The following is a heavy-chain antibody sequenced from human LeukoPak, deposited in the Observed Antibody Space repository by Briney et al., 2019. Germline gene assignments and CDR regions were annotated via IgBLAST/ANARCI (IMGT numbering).Heavy chain of an antibody. CDR3: AKDPLGFGQLAYDY. CDR2: ISGIGGST. J-gene: IGHJ4*02. V-gene: IGHV3-23*01. D-gene: IGHD6-13*01. CDR1: GFTFSSYA. Sequence: GGSLRLSCAASGFTFSSYAMSWVRQAPGKGLEWVSAISGIGGSTYYADSVKGRFTISRTNSKNTLYLQMNRRPPQATALNYCAKDPLGFGQLAYDYWGQGTLVTVSS.